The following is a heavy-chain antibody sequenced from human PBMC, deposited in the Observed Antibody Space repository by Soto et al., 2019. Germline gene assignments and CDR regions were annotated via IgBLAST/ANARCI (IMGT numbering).Heavy chain of an antibody. D-gene: IGHD3-16*01. V-gene: IGHV3-23*01. J-gene: IGHJ6*02. CDR1: GFTFSSYA. CDR3: AKDRSHRAGFYVYYYGMDV. Sequence: GGSLRLSCAASGFTFSSYAMSWVRQAPGKGLEWVSAISGSGGSAYYADSVKGRFTISRDNSKNTLYLQMNSLRAEDTAVYYCAKDRSHRAGFYVYYYGMDVWGQGTTVTVSS. CDR2: ISGSGGSA.